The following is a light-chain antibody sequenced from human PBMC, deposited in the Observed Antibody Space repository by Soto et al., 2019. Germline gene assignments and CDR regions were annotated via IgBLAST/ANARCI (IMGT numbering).Light chain of an antibody. Sequence: QYALTQPASVSGSPGQSITISCTGTSSDVGGYNYVSWYQQHPGKAPKLMIYEVSNRPSGVSNRFSVSKSGNTASLTISGLQADDEAYYYCSSYTSSSTLDFGTGTKLT. CDR1: SSDVGGYNY. CDR3: SSYTSSSTLD. CDR2: EVS. J-gene: IGLJ1*01. V-gene: IGLV2-14*01.